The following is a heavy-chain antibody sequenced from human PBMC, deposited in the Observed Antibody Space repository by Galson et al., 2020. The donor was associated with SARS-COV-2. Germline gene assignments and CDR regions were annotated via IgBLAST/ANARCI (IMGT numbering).Heavy chain of an antibody. CDR2: ISYEGSIK. CDR1: GFTFNNFA. V-gene: IGHV3-30*04. D-gene: IGHD3-16*01. CDR3: VKVGGVVAFSGSCSLKG. J-gene: IGHJ4*02. Sequence: GESLKISCAASGFTFNNFAMHWVRQAPGKGLEWVAVISYEGSIKHYADSLKGRFTISRDSSKNTVYLQLNSLETEDTAVYQCVKVGGVVAFSGSCSLKGWGQGVPVTVSS.